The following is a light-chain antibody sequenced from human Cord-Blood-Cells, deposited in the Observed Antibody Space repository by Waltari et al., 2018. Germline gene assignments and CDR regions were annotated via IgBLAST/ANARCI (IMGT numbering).Light chain of an antibody. CDR2: GNS. CDR1: SSHIGPGYH. Sequence: QSVLTQPPSVSGAPGQRVTISCTGSSSHIGPGYHVHRYQQLPGTAPKLLIYGNSNRPSGVPDRFSGSKSGTSASLAITGLQAEDEADYYCQSDDSSLSGYVFGTGTKVTVL. J-gene: IGLJ1*01. V-gene: IGLV1-40*01. CDR3: QSDDSSLSGYV.